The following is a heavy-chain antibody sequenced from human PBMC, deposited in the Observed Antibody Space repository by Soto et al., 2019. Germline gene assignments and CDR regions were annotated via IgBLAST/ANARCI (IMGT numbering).Heavy chain of an antibody. CDR1: GFTFSSYS. CDR3: ARDGSLLWSLRRKKSYYYGMDV. D-gene: IGHD3-10*01. Sequence: EVQLVESGGGLVKPGGSLRLSCAASGFTFSSYSMNWVRQAPGKGLEWVSSISSSSSYIYYADSVKGRFTISRDNAKNSLYLQMNSLRAEDTAVYYCARDGSLLWSLRRKKSYYYGMDVWGQGTTVTVSS. CDR2: ISSSSSYI. J-gene: IGHJ6*02. V-gene: IGHV3-21*01.